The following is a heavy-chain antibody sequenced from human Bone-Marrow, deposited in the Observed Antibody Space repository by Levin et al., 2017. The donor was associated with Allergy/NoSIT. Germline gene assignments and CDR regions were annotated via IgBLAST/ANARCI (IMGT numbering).Heavy chain of an antibody. J-gene: IGHJ4*02. CDR1: GFSLSTNAVG. V-gene: IGHV2-5*02. Sequence: SGPTLVKPTQTLTLTCTFSGFSLSTNAVGGAWSRQPPGKALEWLSLIYWDDDKRYSPSLKSRLTITKDTSKNQVDLTMTNMDPVDTATYYCAHIKEYLGATLSGYWGQGSLVIVSS. CDR3: AHIKEYLGATLSGY. CDR2: IYWDDDK. D-gene: IGHD1-26*01.